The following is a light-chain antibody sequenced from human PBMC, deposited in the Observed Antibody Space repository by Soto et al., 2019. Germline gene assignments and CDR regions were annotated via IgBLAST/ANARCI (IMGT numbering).Light chain of an antibody. CDR1: QSVLYSSNNNNY. CDR2: WAS. CDR3: QQYYSTPLT. V-gene: IGKV4-1*01. Sequence: DIVMTQSPDSLAVSLGERATINCKSSQSVLYSSNNNNYLAWYQQKPGQPPKLLIYWASTRESGVPDRFSGSGSGAEFTLTISSLQADDVAVCYCQQYYSTPLTFGGGTKVEIK. J-gene: IGKJ4*01.